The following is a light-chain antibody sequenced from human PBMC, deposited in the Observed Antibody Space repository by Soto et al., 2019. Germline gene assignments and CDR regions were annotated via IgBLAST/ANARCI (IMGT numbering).Light chain of an antibody. V-gene: IGKV3-11*01. CDR3: QQYGSSPPT. Sequence: EIVLTQSPATLSLSPMEIATLSFMASQSVSSYLAWYQQKPGQAPRLLIYDASTRATGIPARFSGSGSGTDFTLTISSLEPEDFAVYYCQQYGSSPPTFGQGTKVDIK. CDR1: QSVSSY. CDR2: DAS. J-gene: IGKJ1*01.